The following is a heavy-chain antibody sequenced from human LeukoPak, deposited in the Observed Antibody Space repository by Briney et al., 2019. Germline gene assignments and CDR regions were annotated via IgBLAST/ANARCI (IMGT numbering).Heavy chain of an antibody. CDR3: ARGEGRITMVRGPAGDWFDP. V-gene: IGHV4-34*01. J-gene: IGHJ5*02. D-gene: IGHD3-10*01. Sequence: SETLSLTCAVYGGSFSGYYWSWIRQPPGKGLEWIGEINHGGSTNYNPSLKSRVTISVDTSKNQFSLKLSSVTAADTAVYYCARGEGRITMVRGPAGDWFDPWGQGTLVTVSS. CDR2: INHGGST. CDR1: GGSFSGYY.